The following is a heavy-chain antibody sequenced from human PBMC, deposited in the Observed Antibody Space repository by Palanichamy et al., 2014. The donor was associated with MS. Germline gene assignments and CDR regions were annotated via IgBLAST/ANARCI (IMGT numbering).Heavy chain of an antibody. D-gene: IGHD3/OR15-3a*01. J-gene: IGHJ5*02. Sequence: EVQLLESGGGLVQPGGSLILSCAASGFTFSSYAMNWVRQAPGKGLEWVSAIRGSGGSTSYADSVKGRFTISRDNSKNTLYLQMNSLRAEGTAIYYCAKSGDFWTGHRGWFDPWGQGTLVTVSS. CDR3: AKSGDFWTGHRGWFDP. CDR1: GFTFSSYA. CDR2: IRGSGGST. V-gene: IGHV3-23*01.